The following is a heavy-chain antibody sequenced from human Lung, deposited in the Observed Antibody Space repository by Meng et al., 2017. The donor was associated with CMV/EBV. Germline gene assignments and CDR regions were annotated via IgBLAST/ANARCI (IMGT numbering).Heavy chain of an antibody. V-gene: IGHV4-4*02. Sequence: LPGSGPGLVNVSGTLALTCAGVGGSLSSSHWWSWVRQPPGKVLEWIGEIYHSGSTNYNPSLKSRVTISVDESKNQFSLRLSSVTAADTAVYYCARVGAYCGGDCYHPRWGQGTLVTVSS. CDR1: GGSLSSSHW. J-gene: IGHJ4*02. CDR2: IYHSGST. CDR3: ARVGAYCGGDCYHPR. D-gene: IGHD2-21*02.